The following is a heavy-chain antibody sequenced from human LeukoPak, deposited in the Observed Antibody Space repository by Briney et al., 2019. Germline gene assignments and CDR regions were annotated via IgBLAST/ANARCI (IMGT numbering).Heavy chain of an antibody. CDR1: GFTFSSYW. V-gene: IGHV3-7*02. Sequence: GGSLRLSCAASGFTFSSYWMNWVRQAPGKGLEWVAYIKKDGSEKYYVDSVKGRFTISRDNTKSSLYLQMNSLRAEDTAVYYCARGYYYDSSGYYVGYYFDYWGQGTLVTVSS. J-gene: IGHJ4*02. CDR3: ARGYYYDSSGYYVGYYFDY. CDR2: IKKDGSEK. D-gene: IGHD3-22*01.